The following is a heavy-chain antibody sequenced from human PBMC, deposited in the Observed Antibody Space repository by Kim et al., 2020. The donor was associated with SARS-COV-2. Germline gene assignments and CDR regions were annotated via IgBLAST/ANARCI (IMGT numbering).Heavy chain of an antibody. V-gene: IGHV1-2*02. J-gene: IGHJ6*02. Sequence: AQKCQGRVTMTRDTSISTAYMELSRLRSDDTAVYYCARDLYSSNSYGMDVWGQGTTVTVSS. CDR3: ARDLYSSNSYGMDV. D-gene: IGHD6-13*01.